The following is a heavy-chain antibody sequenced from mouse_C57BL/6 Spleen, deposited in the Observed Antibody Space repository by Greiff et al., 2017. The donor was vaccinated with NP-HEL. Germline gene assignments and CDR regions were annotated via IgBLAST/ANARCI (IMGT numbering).Heavy chain of an antibody. D-gene: IGHD1-1*01. CDR3: ARGEDYYGSSYYAMDY. J-gene: IGHJ4*01. Sequence: EVQLQQSGPGLVKPSQSLSLTCSVTGYSITSGYYWNWIRQFPGNKLEWMGYISYDGSNNYNPSLKNRISITRDTSKNQFFLKLNSVTTEDTATYYCARGEDYYGSSYYAMDYWGQGTSVTVSS. CDR1: GYSITSGYY. CDR2: ISYDGSN. V-gene: IGHV3-6*01.